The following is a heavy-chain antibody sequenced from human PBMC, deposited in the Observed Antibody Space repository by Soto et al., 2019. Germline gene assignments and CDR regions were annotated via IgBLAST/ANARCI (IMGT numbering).Heavy chain of an antibody. CDR3: AKDIVGSGSSYAFDI. CDR2: ISGSGGST. J-gene: IGHJ3*02. CDR1: GFTFSSYA. Sequence: GGSLRLSCAASGFTFSSYAMSWVRQAPGKGLEWVSAISGSGGSTYYADSVKGRFTISRDNSKDTLYLQMNSLRAEDTAVYYCAKDIVGSGSSYAFDIWGQGTMVTVSS. V-gene: IGHV3-23*01. D-gene: IGHD3-10*01.